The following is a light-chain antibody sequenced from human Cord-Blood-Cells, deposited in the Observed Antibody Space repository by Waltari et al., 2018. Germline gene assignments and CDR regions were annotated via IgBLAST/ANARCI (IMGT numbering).Light chain of an antibody. CDR3: CSYAGRWV. CDR1: SRAVGSYNL. J-gene: IGLJ3*02. Sequence: QSALTQPASVSGSPGQSITLSCTGTSRAVGSYNLVSWYQQHPGKAPKLMIYEGSKRPSGVSNLFSGSNSGNTASLTISGLQAEDEADYYCCSYAGRWVFGGGTKLTVL. V-gene: IGLV2-23*01. CDR2: EGS.